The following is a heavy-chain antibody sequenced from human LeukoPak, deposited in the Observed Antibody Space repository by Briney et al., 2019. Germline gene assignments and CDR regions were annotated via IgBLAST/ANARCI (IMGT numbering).Heavy chain of an antibody. CDR2: IYHTGST. J-gene: IGHJ2*01. CDR3: ARDIAAAGFFDL. V-gene: IGHV4-59*02. Sequence: PSETLSLTCTISGGSVSDYYWSWIRQSPGKGLEWIGYIYHTGSTSYSPSLKSRVTISVDTSKNQFSLKLSSVTAADTAVYYCARDIAAAGFFDLWGRGTLVTVSS. D-gene: IGHD6-13*01. CDR1: GGSVSDYY.